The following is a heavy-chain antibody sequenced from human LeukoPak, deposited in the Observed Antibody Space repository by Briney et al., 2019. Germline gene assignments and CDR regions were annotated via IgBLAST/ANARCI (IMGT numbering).Heavy chain of an antibody. Sequence: ASVKVSCKVSGYTLTELSMHWVRQAPGKGLGWMGGFDPGDGETIYAQKFQGRVTMTEDTSTDTAYMELSSLRSEDTAVYYCATLVGSSGWYGEGWFDPWGQGTLVTVSS. CDR2: FDPGDGET. J-gene: IGHJ5*02. D-gene: IGHD6-19*01. CDR3: ATLVGSSGWYGEGWFDP. CDR1: GYTLTELS. V-gene: IGHV1-24*01.